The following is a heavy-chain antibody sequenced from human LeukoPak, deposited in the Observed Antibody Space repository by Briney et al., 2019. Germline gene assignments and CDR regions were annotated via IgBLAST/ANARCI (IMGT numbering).Heavy chain of an antibody. CDR3: ARDRDRRDRSDAFDI. CDR2: IIPIFGTA. CDR1: GGTFSSYA. D-gene: IGHD5-24*01. V-gene: IGHV1-69*13. J-gene: IGHJ3*02. Sequence: GASVKVSCKASGGTFSSYAISWVRQAPGQGLEWMGGIIPIFGTANYAQKFQGRVTITADESTSTVYMELSSLRSEDTAVYYCARDRDRRDRSDAFDIWGQGTMVTVSS.